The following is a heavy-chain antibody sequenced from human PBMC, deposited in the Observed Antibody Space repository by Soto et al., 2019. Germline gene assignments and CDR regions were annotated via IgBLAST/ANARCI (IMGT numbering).Heavy chain of an antibody. J-gene: IGHJ6*02. V-gene: IGHV3-23*01. D-gene: IGHD6-13*01. CDR3: AKDIEAAGIAAPSANYYYYYGMDV. CDR1: GFTFSSYA. Sequence: GGSQRLSYAASGFTFSSYAMSWVRQAPGKGLEWVSATSGSGGSTYYADSVKGRFTISRDNSKNTLYLQMNSLRAEDTALYYCAKDIEAAGIAAPSANYYYYYGMDVWGQGTTVTVS. CDR2: TSGSGGST.